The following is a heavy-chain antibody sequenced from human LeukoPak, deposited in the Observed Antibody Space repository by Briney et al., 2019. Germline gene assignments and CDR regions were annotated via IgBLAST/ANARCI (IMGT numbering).Heavy chain of an antibody. CDR2: IDYDGTIT. Sequence: GGSLRLSCAASGFTFSSYWMHWVRQVPGKGLVWVSRIDYDGTITNYADSVKGRFTISRDNAKNTLYLQLTSLRAEDTAVYYCIRDPGGLHTAYSWFDRWGQGTLVTVSS. CDR1: GFTFSSYW. J-gene: IGHJ5*02. V-gene: IGHV3-74*01. CDR3: IRDPGGLHTAYSWFDR. D-gene: IGHD3-10*01.